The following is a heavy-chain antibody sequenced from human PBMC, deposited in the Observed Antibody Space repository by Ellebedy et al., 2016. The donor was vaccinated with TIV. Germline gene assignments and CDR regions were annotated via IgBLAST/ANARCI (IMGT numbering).Heavy chain of an antibody. D-gene: IGHD2-21*02. CDR3: ARDGSPSFVVTAIDHFWYFDL. J-gene: IGHJ2*01. V-gene: IGHV3-21*01. Sequence: PGGSLRLSCAASGFTFSRYRMNFVRQAPGQGLEWVSSVSSGSASSLHADSVKGRFTIARDNAENSLYLQMNSLRAEDTAFYYRARDGSPSFVVTAIDHFWYFDLWGRGTLVTVSS. CDR1: GFTFSRYR. CDR2: VSSGSASS.